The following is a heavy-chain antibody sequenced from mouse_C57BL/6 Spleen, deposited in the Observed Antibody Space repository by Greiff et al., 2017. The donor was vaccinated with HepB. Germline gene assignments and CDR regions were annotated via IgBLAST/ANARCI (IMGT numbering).Heavy chain of an antibody. CDR2: ISSGSSTI. Sequence: EVKLEESGGGLVKPGGSLKLSCAASGFTFSDYGMHWVRQAPEKGLEWVAYISSGSSTIYYADTVKGRFTISRDNAKNTLFLQMTSLRSEDTAMYYCARMVTTGDYYAMDYWGQGTSVTVSS. D-gene: IGHD2-2*01. CDR3: ARMVTTGDYYAMDY. V-gene: IGHV5-17*01. CDR1: GFTFSDYG. J-gene: IGHJ4*01.